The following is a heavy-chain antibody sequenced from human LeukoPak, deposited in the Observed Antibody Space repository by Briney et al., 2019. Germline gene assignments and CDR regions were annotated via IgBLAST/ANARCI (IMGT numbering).Heavy chain of an antibody. J-gene: IGHJ6*03. CDR2: ISAYNGNT. CDR3: AREAGNCSSTSCYVYYYYMDV. V-gene: IGHV1-18*01. D-gene: IGHD2-2*01. CDR1: GYTFTSYG. Sequence: ASVKVSCKASGYTFTSYGISWVRQAPGQGLEWMGWISAYNGNTNYAQKLQGRVTMTTDTSTSTAYMELRSLGSDDTAVYYCAREAGNCSSTSCYVYYYYMDVWGKGTTVTVSS.